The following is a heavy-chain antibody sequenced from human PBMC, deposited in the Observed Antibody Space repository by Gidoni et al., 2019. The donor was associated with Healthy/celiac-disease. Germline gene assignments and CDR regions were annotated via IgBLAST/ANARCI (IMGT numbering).Heavy chain of an antibody. V-gene: IGHV3-23*01. CDR3: AKDSKGTPFDY. Sequence: EVQLLESGGGLVQPGGSPRLSFAASGFTFSSYALSWVRQAPGKGLEWVSAISGSGGSTYYADSVKGRFTISRDNSKNTLYLQMNSLRAEDTAVYYCAKDSKGTPFDYWGQGTLVTVSS. D-gene: IGHD3-10*01. J-gene: IGHJ4*02. CDR1: GFTFSSYA. CDR2: ISGSGGST.